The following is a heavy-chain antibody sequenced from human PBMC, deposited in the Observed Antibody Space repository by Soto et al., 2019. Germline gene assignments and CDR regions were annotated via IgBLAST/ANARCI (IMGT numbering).Heavy chain of an antibody. V-gene: IGHV1-46*01. J-gene: IGHJ4*02. D-gene: IGHD2-15*01. CDR3: ARDPLGHCGGGSCYGIDY. Sequence: ASVKVSCKTSGYHFAHYYMHWVRQAPGQGLEWVGIINPTDGRTSNAQKFQGRVTMTRDTSTTTVYLDLSSLRSDDTAVYYCARDPLGHCGGGSCYGIDYWGQGTLVTVSS. CDR1: GYHFAHYY. CDR2: INPTDGRT.